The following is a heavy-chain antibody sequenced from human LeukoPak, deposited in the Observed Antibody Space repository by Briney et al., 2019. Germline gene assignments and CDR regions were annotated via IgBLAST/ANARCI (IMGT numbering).Heavy chain of an antibody. J-gene: IGHJ4*02. Sequence: GGSLRLSCAASGFTFTTYAMNWVRQAPGKGLEWVSSISITSTHIYYAASVKGRFTISRDNSKNTLYLQMNSLRAEDTAVYYCARDQNFWGQGTLVTVSS. CDR2: ISITSTHI. V-gene: IGHV3-21*04. CDR3: ARDQNF. CDR1: GFTFTTYA.